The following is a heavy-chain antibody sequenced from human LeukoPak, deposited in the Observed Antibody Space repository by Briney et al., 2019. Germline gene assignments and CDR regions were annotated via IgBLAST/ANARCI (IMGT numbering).Heavy chain of an antibody. CDR3: ARVPGAMGYYYMDV. V-gene: IGHV4-34*01. D-gene: IGHD2-2*01. CDR2: INHSGST. Sequence: PSETLSLTCAVYGGSFSGYYWSWIRQPPGKGLEWIGVINHSGSTNYNPSLRSRVTISVDTSKNQFSLKLRYVTAADTAVYYCARVPGAMGYYYMDVWGKGTTVTVSS. J-gene: IGHJ6*03. CDR1: GGSFSGYY.